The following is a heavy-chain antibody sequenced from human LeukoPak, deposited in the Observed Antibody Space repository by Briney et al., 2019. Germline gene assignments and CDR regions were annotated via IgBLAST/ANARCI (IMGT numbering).Heavy chain of an antibody. D-gene: IGHD3-10*01. CDR1: GFTFSSFG. CDR3: AKVIRGGYGMDV. V-gene: IGHV3-48*02. Sequence: GGSLRLSCAASGFTFSSFGMNWVRQAPGKGLEGVSYISDSSSLTYYADSVKGRFTISRDNAKTSLSLQLNSLRDEDTAVYFCAKVIRGGYGMDVWGQGTTVTVSS. CDR2: ISDSSSLT. J-gene: IGHJ6*02.